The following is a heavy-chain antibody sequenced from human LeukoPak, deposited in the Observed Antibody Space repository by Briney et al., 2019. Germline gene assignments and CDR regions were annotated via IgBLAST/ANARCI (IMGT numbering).Heavy chain of an antibody. CDR2: IYYSGST. V-gene: IGHV4-61*01. J-gene: IGHJ6*03. Sequence: PSETLSLTCTVSGGSISSSSYYWSWIRQPPGKGLEWIGYIYYSGSTNYNPSLKSRVTISVDTSKNQFSLKLSSVTAADTAVYYCASQHGSSRGYYYYYMDVWGKGTTVTVSS. D-gene: IGHD6-6*01. CDR1: GGSISSSSYY. CDR3: ASQHGSSRGYYYYYMDV.